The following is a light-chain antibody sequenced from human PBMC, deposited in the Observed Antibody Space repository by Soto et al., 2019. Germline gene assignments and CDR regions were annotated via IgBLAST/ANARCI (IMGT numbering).Light chain of an antibody. CDR2: GAS. J-gene: IGKJ1*01. V-gene: IGKV3-15*01. Sequence: EIVMTQSPATLSVSPGERATLSCRASQSVSSNLAWYQQKPDQAPRLLIYGASSRATGIPARFSGSGSGTEFTLTISSLQSEDFATYSCQQYDSYSWTFDQGTKVEMK. CDR1: QSVSSN. CDR3: QQYDSYSWT.